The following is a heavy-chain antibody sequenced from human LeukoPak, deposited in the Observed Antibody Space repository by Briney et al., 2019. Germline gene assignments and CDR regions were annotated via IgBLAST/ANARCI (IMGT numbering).Heavy chain of an antibody. CDR2: IYHSGST. CDR1: GYSISSGYY. Sequence: SETLSLTCTVSGYSISSGYYWGWIRQPPGKGLEWIGSIYHSGSTYYNPSLKSRVTISVDTSKNQFSLKLSPVTAADTAVYYCARDCDFWSGYYGGGGDYWGQGTLVTVSS. V-gene: IGHV4-38-2*02. J-gene: IGHJ4*02. CDR3: ARDCDFWSGYYGGGGDY. D-gene: IGHD3-3*01.